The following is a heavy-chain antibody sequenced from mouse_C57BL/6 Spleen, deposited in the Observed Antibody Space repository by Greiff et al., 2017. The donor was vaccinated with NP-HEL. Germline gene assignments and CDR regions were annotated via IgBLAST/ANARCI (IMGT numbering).Heavy chain of an antibody. Sequence: EVKLVESGGGLVKPGGSLKLSCAATGFTFSDYGMHWVRQAPEKGLEWVAYISSGSSTIYYADTVKGRFTISRDNAKNTLFLQMTSLRSEDTAMCYCARNRLEGFDYWGQGTTLTVSS. J-gene: IGHJ2*01. CDR1: GFTFSDYG. V-gene: IGHV5-17*01. D-gene: IGHD4-1*01. CDR3: ARNRLEGFDY. CDR2: ISSGSSTI.